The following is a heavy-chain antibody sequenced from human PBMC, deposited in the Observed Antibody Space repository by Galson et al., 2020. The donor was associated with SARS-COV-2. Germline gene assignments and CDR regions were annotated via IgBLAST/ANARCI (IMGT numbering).Heavy chain of an antibody. J-gene: IGHJ4*02. Sequence: ASVKVSCKASGYTFTSYGISWVRQAPGQGLEWMGWISAYNGNTNYAQKLQGRVTMTTDTSTSTAYMELRSLRSDDTAVYYCARLDSIMITFGGVIVLGDYWGQGTLVTVSS. V-gene: IGHV1-18*01. CDR1: GYTFTSYG. CDR3: ARLDSIMITFGGVIVLGDY. D-gene: IGHD3-16*02. CDR2: ISAYNGNT.